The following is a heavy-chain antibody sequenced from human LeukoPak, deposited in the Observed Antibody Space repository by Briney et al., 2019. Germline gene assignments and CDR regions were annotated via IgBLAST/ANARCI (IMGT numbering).Heavy chain of an antibody. CDR2: IYSGGAT. J-gene: IGHJ4*02. CDR1: GITFNTNY. D-gene: IGHD3-9*01. CDR3: ARLHYDVLTGPFDY. Sequence: GGSLRLSCAASGITFNTNYMSWVRQAPGKGREWGSIIYSGGATFYADSVKGRFTISRESSKNTLWLQMNSLRVEDTAVYYCARLHYDVLTGPFDYWGQGTLVTVSS. V-gene: IGHV3-66*04.